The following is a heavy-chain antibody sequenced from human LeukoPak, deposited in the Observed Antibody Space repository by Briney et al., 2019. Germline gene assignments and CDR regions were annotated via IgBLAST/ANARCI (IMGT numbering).Heavy chain of an antibody. V-gene: IGHV6-1*01. Sequence: SQTLSLTCVISGDSVASNSTACNWIRQPPSRGLEWLGRTYYRSKWYNDYALSMKSRITINPDTSKNQFSLHLNSVTPEDTAVYYCARGGQGDGYSADEAFDFWGQGTMVTVS. J-gene: IGHJ3*01. CDR2: TYYRSKWYN. CDR1: GDSVASNSTA. CDR3: ARGGQGDGYSADEAFDF. D-gene: IGHD5-24*01.